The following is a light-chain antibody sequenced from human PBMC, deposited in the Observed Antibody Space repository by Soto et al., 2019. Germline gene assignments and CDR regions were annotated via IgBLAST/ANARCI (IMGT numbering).Light chain of an antibody. CDR3: QQYNKWPRT. CDR2: GAS. J-gene: IGKJ1*01. Sequence: EIVMTQSPATLSVSPGERATLSCRASQSVSSNLVWYQQKPGQAPRLLIYGASSRATGIPARFSGSGSGTEFTLTISSLQSEDFAVYYCQQYNKWPRTFGQGTQVEIK. CDR1: QSVSSN. V-gene: IGKV3-15*01.